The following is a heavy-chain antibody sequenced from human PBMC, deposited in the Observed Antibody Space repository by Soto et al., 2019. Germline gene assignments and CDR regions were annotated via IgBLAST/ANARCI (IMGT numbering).Heavy chain of an antibody. CDR3: AKSTLILQWLTTGGIDY. V-gene: IGHV3-23*01. Sequence: PGGSLRLSCAASGSTFSSYAMSWVRQAPGKGLEWVSAISGSGGSTYYADSVKGRFTISRDNSKNTLYLQMNSLRAEDTAVYYCAKSTLILQWLTTGGIDYWGQGTLVTVSS. J-gene: IGHJ4*02. CDR1: GSTFSSYA. CDR2: ISGSGGST. D-gene: IGHD6-19*01.